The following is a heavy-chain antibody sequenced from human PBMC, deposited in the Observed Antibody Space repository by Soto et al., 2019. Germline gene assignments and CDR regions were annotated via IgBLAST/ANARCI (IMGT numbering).Heavy chain of an antibody. CDR1: GFTFGDYA. CDR2: IRSKAYGGTT. CDR3: TRDQLLWFGELSAAGNY. Sequence: EVQLVESGGGLVKPGRSLRLSCTASGFTFGDYAMSWFRQAPGKGLEWVGFIRSKAYGGTTEYAASVKGRFTISRDDSKSMAYLQMNSLKTEDTAVYYCTRDQLLWFGELSAAGNYWGQGTLVTVSS. D-gene: IGHD3-10*01. V-gene: IGHV3-49*05. J-gene: IGHJ4*02.